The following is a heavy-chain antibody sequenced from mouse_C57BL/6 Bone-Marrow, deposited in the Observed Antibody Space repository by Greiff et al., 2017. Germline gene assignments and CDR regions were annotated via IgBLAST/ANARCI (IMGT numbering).Heavy chain of an antibody. J-gene: IGHJ3*01. D-gene: IGHD2-3*01. V-gene: IGHV2-9-1*01. CDR2: IWTGGGT. Sequence: VKLVESGPGLVAPSQSLSITCTVSGFSLTSYAISWVRQPPGKGLEWLGVIWTGGGTNYNSALKSRLSISKDNSKSQVFLKMNSLPTDDTARYCCARFDGYYPPWFAYWGQGTLVTVSA. CDR3: ARFDGYYPPWFAY. CDR1: GFSLTSYA.